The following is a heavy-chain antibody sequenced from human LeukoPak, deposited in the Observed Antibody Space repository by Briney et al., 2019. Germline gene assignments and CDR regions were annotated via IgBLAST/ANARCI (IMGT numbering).Heavy chain of an antibody. J-gene: IGHJ4*02. CDR3: ARDAMTAGYFDY. Sequence: GGSLRLSCAASGFTFSSYALHWVRQAPGKGLEWVAVISYDGNNKYYADSVKGRFTISRDNSKNTLYLQMNSLRGEDTAVYYCARDAMTAGYFDYWDQGTLVTVSS. CDR1: GFTFSSYA. CDR2: ISYDGNNK. V-gene: IGHV3-30-3*01. D-gene: IGHD2-2*01.